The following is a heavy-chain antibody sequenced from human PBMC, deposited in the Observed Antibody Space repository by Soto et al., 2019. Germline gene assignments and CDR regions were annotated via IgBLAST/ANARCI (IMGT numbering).Heavy chain of an antibody. CDR2: IYYSGST. D-gene: IGHD2-21*02. CDR3: AKQTRGTVVTRGYYYGMDV. Sequence: SETLSLTCTVSGGSISSSSYYWGWIRQPPGKGLEWIGSIYYSGSTYYNPSLKSRVTISVDTSKNQFSLKLSSVTAADTAVYYCAKQTRGTVVTRGYYYGMDVWGQGTTVTVSS. J-gene: IGHJ6*02. V-gene: IGHV4-39*01. CDR1: GGSISSSSYY.